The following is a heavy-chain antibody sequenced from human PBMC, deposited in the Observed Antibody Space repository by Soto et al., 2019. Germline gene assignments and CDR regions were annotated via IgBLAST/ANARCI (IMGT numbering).Heavy chain of an antibody. CDR2: IKSKADGGTT. J-gene: IGHJ4*02. CDR3: TSLYYGH. Sequence: EVQLVESGGDLVKPGGSLRLSCAASEFTFANAWISWVRQAPGKGLEWVGRIKSKADGGTTDYAAPVKGRFTISRDESQNKLYLQMNSLKTEDTAVYYCTSLYYGHWGQGTLVTVSS. D-gene: IGHD4-17*01. V-gene: IGHV3-15*01. CDR1: EFTFANAW.